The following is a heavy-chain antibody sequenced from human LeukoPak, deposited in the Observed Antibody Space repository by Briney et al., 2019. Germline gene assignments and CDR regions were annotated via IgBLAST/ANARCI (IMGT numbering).Heavy chain of an antibody. CDR1: GFTFSSYA. CDR3: AKWSGDQYSKFDY. J-gene: IGHJ4*02. V-gene: IGHV3-23*01. Sequence: GGSLGLSCAASGFTFSSYAMSWVRQAPGKGLEWVSAISGSGGSTYYADSVKGRFTISRDNSKNTLYLQMNSLRAEDTAVYYCAKWSGDQYSKFDYWGQGTLVTVSS. CDR2: ISGSGGST. D-gene: IGHD5-18*01.